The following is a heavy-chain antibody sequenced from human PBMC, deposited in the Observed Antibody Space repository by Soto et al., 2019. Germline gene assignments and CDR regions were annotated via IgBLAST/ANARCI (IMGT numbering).Heavy chain of an antibody. Sequence: EVQLVESGGGLAKPGGSLRLSCAVSGFIFSDFSMNWVRQAPGKGLEWVASIGSSGGNSFYADSVKGRFIISRDNAKTSLDLQINSLRAEDTAVYYCAREKRHNSLGGRFGMDVWGQGTTVTVS. CDR3: AREKRHNSLGGRFGMDV. V-gene: IGHV3-21*01. CDR2: IGSSGGNS. CDR1: GFIFSDFS. J-gene: IGHJ6*02. D-gene: IGHD1-1*01.